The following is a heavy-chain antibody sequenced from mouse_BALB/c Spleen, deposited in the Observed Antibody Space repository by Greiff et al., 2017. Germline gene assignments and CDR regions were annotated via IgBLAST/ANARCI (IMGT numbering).Heavy chain of an antibody. CDR2: IYPGDGDT. Sequence: QVQLQQSGAELVRPGASVKISCTASGYAFSSYWMNWVKQRPGQGLEWIGPIYPGDGDTKYNGKFKGKATLTADKSSSTAYMQLSSLTSEDSAVYFCARGLPFAYWGQGTLVTVSA. J-gene: IGHJ3*01. V-gene: IGHV1-80*01. CDR3: ARGLPFAY. CDR1: GYAFSSYW.